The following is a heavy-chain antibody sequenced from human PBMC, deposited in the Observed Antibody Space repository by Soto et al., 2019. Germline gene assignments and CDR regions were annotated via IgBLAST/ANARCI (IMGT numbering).Heavy chain of an antibody. D-gene: IGHD2-15*01. CDR2: ISSDSTYI. CDR1: GFTFGSHS. Sequence: EVQLVESGGGLVKPGGSLRLSCADSGFTFGSHSMFWVRQAPGKGLEWVSSISSDSTYIFYADSVKGRFAISRDNAKNSLYLQMDSLRAEDTAVYYCARGGLVVVGAATSPLDYWGQGTLVTVSS. CDR3: ARGGLVVVGAATSPLDY. J-gene: IGHJ4*02. V-gene: IGHV3-21*01.